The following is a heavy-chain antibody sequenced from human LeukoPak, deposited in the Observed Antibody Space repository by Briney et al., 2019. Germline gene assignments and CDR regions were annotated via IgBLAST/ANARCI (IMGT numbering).Heavy chain of an antibody. V-gene: IGHV1-18*01. Sequence: ASVKVSCKASGYTFTSYGISWVRQAPGQGLEWMGWISAYNGNTNYAQKLQGRVTMTTDTSTSTAYMELRSLRSDGTAVYYCARARYCSSTSCYRQYYYYMDVWGKRTTVAVSS. D-gene: IGHD2-2*01. CDR3: ARARYCSSTSCYRQYYYYMDV. CDR1: GYTFTSYG. CDR2: ISAYNGNT. J-gene: IGHJ6*03.